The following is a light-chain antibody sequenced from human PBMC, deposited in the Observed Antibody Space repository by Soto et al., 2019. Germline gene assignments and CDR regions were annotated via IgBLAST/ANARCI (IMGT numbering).Light chain of an antibody. J-gene: IGLJ3*02. CDR1: FGSVSTSYY. V-gene: IGLV8-61*01. CDR2: SAN. Sequence: QAVVTQEPSVSVSPGGTVTLTCGLSFGSVSTSYYPSWYQQTPGLPPRTLIYSANTRSSGVPDRFSGSILGDKAALTIAGAQADDESDYYCVLYMSGGIWVFGGGTKLTVL. CDR3: VLYMSGGIWV.